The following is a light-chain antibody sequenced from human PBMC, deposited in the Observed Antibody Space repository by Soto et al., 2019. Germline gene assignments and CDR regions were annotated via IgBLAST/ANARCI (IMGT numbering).Light chain of an antibody. J-gene: IGKJ4*01. CDR1: QSISSW. CDR3: QQYNSYVLT. CDR2: KAS. Sequence: DIQMTQSPSTLSASVGDRVTITCRASQSISSWLAWYRQKPGKAPKLLIYKASSLESGVPSRFSGSGSGTEFTLTISSLQPDDFATYYCQQYNSYVLTFGGGTKVDIK. V-gene: IGKV1-5*03.